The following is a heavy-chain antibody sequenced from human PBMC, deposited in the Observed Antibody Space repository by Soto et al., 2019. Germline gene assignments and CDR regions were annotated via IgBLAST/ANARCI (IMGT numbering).Heavy chain of an antibody. Sequence: SETLSLTCTVSGTSISSYYWSWIRQPPGKGLEWIANIHYSGTTNYNPSLASRVTLSVDTSKNQFSLKMTSVTAADRAMYFCARYNSYAIDYWGRGTLITVSS. CDR3: ARYNSYAIDY. D-gene: IGHD2-8*01. CDR1: GTSISSYY. V-gene: IGHV4-59*01. CDR2: IHYSGTT. J-gene: IGHJ4*02.